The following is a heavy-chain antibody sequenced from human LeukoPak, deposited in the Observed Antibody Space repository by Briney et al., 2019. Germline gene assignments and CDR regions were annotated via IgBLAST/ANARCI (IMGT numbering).Heavy chain of an antibody. CDR2: LSGSGGGT. V-gene: IGHV3-23*01. CDR3: AKSMGSAAAATTYFQL. J-gene: IGHJ1*01. CDR1: GFTFSNYA. Sequence: VQPGRSLRLSCAASGFTFSNYAMSWVRQAPGKGLEWVSTLSGSGGGTYSADSVKGRFTISRDNSKNTLYLQMDSLRAEDTAVYYCAKSMGSAAAATTYFQLWGQGTLVTVSS. D-gene: IGHD6-13*01.